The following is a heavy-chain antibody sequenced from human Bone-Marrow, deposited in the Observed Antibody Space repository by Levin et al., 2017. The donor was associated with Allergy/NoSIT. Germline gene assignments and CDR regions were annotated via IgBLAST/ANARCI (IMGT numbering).Heavy chain of an antibody. CDR3: AKGAHYYDSSGYLNAFDI. CDR2: ISYDGSNK. V-gene: IGHV3-30*18. CDR1: GFTFSSYG. D-gene: IGHD3-22*01. Sequence: PGGSLRLSCAASGFTFSSYGMHWVRQGPGKGLEWVAVISYDGSNKYYADSVKGRFTISRDNSKNTLYLQMNSLRAEDTAVYYCAKGAHYYDSSGYLNAFDIWGQGTMVTVSS. J-gene: IGHJ3*02.